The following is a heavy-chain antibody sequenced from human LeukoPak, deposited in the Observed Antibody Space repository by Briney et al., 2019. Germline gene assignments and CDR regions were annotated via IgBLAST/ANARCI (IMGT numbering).Heavy chain of an antibody. Sequence: PGGSLRLSCAASGFTFSSYAMHWVRQAPGKGLEWVAVISYDGSNKYYADSVKGRFTISRDNSKNTLYLQMNSLRAEDTAVYYCARTYGDYVLWGQGTLVTVSS. CDR2: ISYDGSNK. D-gene: IGHD4-17*01. CDR3: ARTYGDYVL. J-gene: IGHJ4*02. CDR1: GFTFSSYA. V-gene: IGHV3-30-3*01.